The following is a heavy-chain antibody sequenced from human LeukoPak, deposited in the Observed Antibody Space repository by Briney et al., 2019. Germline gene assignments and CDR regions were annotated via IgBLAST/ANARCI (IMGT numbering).Heavy chain of an antibody. CDR3: ARVRLSSSNRWFDP. CDR2: ISAYNGNT. Sequence: GASVKVSCKASGYTFTSYGISWVRQAPGQGLEWMGWISAYNGNTNYAQKLQGRVTMTTDTSTSTAYMELRSLRSDDTAVYYCARVRLSSSNRWFDPWSQGTLVTVSS. J-gene: IGHJ5*02. V-gene: IGHV1-18*01. CDR1: GYTFTSYG. D-gene: IGHD2-2*01.